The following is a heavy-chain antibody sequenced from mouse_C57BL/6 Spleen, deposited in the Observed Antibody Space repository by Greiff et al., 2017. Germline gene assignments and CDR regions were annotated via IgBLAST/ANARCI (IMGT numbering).Heavy chain of an antibody. Sequence: QVQLQQSGAELARPGASVKLSCTASGYTFTSYGISWVKQRTGQGLEWIGEIYPRSGNTYYNEKFKGKATLTADKSSSTAYMELRSLTSEDSAAYYCARNTTVVDPYLDYWGQGTTLTVSS. CDR1: GYTFTSYG. J-gene: IGHJ2*01. D-gene: IGHD1-1*01. CDR3: ARNTTVVDPYLDY. V-gene: IGHV1-81*01. CDR2: IYPRSGNT.